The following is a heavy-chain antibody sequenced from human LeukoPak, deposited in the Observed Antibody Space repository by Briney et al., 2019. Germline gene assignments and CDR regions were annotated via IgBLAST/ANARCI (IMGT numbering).Heavy chain of an antibody. Sequence: VGSLRLSCAASGFTFSSYWMSWVRQAPGKGLEWVANIKQDGSEKYYVDSVKGRFTISRDNAKNSLYLQMNSLRAEDTAVYYCARVGGIAVAGRGAFDIWGQGTMVTVSS. CDR1: GFTFSSYW. V-gene: IGHV3-7*01. D-gene: IGHD6-19*01. J-gene: IGHJ3*02. CDR3: ARVGGIAVAGRGAFDI. CDR2: IKQDGSEK.